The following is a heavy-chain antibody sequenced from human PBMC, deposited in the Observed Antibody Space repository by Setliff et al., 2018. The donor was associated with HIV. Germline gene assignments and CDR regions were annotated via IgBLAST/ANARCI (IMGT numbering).Heavy chain of an antibody. D-gene: IGHD2-21*02. Sequence: ASVKVSCKASGDIFSYQTYSWVRQAPGQGLEWMGIINPNGGSTTYAQKFQGRVTITRDTSASTAYMELSSLRPEDTAVYYCASPTAIPHWGQGTLVTVSS. CDR2: INPNGGST. CDR3: ASPTAIPH. V-gene: IGHV1-46*01. CDR1: GDIFSYQT. J-gene: IGHJ4*02.